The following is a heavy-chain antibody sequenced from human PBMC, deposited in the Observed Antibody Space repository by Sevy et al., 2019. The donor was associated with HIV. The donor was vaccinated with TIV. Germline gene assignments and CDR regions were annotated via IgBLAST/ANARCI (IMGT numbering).Heavy chain of an antibody. J-gene: IGHJ4*02. V-gene: IGHV3-21*01. CDR2: ISSSGSYI. D-gene: IGHD3-10*01. CDR3: AMQAYYYGSGSYYVDY. Sequence: GGSLRLSCAASGFSLSNYSMNWVRQAPGKGLEWVSYISSSGSYIYYADSVKGRFTISRDNAENSLYLQMSSLRAEDTAVYYCAMQAYYYGSGSYYVDYWGQGTLVTVSS. CDR1: GFSLSNYS.